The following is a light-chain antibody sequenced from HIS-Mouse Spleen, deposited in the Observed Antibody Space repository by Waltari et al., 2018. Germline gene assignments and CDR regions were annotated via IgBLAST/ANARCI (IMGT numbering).Light chain of an antibody. CDR1: SSDVGSYNH. Sequence: QSALTQPASVSGSPGPSITISCTGTSSDVGSYNHVPWYQQHPGKAPKLMIYEGSKRPSGVSNRFSGSKSGNTASLTISGLQAEDEADYYCCSYAGSSTFEVFGGGTKLTVL. V-gene: IGLV2-23*03. CDR3: CSYAGSSTFEV. J-gene: IGLJ2*01. CDR2: EGS.